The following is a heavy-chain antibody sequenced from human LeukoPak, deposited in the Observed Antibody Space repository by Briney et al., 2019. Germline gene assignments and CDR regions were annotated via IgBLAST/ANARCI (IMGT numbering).Heavy chain of an antibody. CDR1: GGSISSYY. D-gene: IGHD6-6*01. CDR3: ASSEYSSSSPDY. Sequence: PSETLSLTXTVSGGSISSYYWSWIRQPPGKGLEWIGYIYYSGTTNYNPSLKSRVTISVDTSKNQFSLKLSSVTAADTVVYYCASSEYSSSSPDYWGQGTLVTVSS. J-gene: IGHJ4*02. CDR2: IYYSGTT. V-gene: IGHV4-59*13.